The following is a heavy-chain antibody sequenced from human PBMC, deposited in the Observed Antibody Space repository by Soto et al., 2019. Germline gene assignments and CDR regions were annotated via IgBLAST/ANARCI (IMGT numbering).Heavy chain of an antibody. Sequence: QVQLVQSGAEVKKPGSSVKVSCKASGGTFSSYAISCVRQAPGQGLEWMGGIIPIFGTANYAQKFQGRVTITADESTSTAYMELSSLRSEDTAVYYCARDRLGYCSGGSCYYTDYWGQGTLVTVSS. J-gene: IGHJ4*02. CDR2: IIPIFGTA. D-gene: IGHD2-15*01. CDR3: ARDRLGYCSGGSCYYTDY. CDR1: GGTFSSYA. V-gene: IGHV1-69*01.